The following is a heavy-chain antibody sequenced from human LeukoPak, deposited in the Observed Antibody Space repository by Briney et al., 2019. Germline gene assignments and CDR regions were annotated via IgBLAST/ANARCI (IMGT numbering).Heavy chain of an antibody. CDR2: IIPIFGTA. V-gene: IGHV1-69*13. D-gene: IGHD3-22*01. J-gene: IGHJ4*02. Sequence: GASVKVSCKASGGTFSSYAISWVRQAPGQGLEWMGGIIPIFGTANYAQKFQGRVTITADESTSTAYMELSSLRSEDTAVYYCARAIPTRFDYDSSGYNDYWGQGTLVTVSS. CDR3: ARAIPTRFDYDSSGYNDY. CDR1: GGTFSSYA.